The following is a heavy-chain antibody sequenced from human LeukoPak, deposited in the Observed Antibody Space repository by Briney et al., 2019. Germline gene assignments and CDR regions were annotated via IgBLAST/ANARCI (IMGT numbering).Heavy chain of an antibody. CDR3: ATPRGGKLLLDAFAM. J-gene: IGHJ3*02. V-gene: IGHV3-30*02. CDR1: GFILSTYG. CDR2: IRSDRSSE. D-gene: IGHD3-10*01. Sequence: GGSLRLSCAASGFILSTYGMHWVRQAPGKGLEWVAFIRSDRSSEFYVDSVKGRFTISRDSSRNTLYLQMNSLRAEDAAVYYCATPRGGKLLLDAFAMWGPGTMVTVSS.